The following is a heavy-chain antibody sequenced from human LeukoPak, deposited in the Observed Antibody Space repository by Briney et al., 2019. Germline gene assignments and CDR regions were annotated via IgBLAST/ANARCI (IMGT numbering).Heavy chain of an antibody. D-gene: IGHD1-26*01. V-gene: IGHV3-48*01. Sequence: PGGSLRLSCAASGFTFSSYSMNWVRQAPGKGLEWVSYISSSSSTIYYADSVKGRFTISRDNAKNSLYLQMNSLRAEDTAVYYCAREGRSSGSYEGFDYWGQGPLVTVSS. CDR1: GFTFSSYS. CDR3: AREGRSSGSYEGFDY. CDR2: ISSSSSTI. J-gene: IGHJ4*02.